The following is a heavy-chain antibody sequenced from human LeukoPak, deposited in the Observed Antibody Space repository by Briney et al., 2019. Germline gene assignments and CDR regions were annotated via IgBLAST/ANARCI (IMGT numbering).Heavy chain of an antibody. D-gene: IGHD3-10*01. CDR3: AKPLLSSGSMPSY. CDR2: IRYDGSNK. J-gene: IGHJ4*02. V-gene: IGHV3-30*02. Sequence: PGGSLRLSCAASGFTFSSYGMHWVRQAPGKGLEWVAFIRYDGSNKYYADSVKGRFTISRDNSKNTLYLQMNSLRAEDTAVYYCAKPLLSSGSMPSYWGQGTLVTVPS. CDR1: GFTFSSYG.